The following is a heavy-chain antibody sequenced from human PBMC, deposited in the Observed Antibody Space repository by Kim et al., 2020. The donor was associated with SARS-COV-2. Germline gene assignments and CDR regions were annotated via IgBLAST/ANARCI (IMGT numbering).Heavy chain of an antibody. V-gene: IGHV6-1*01. Sequence: SQTLSLTCAISGDSVSSNSAAWNWIRQSPTRGLEWLGRTYYRSKWSNDYAVSVKSRITISPDTSKNQFSLQLNSVTPEDTAVYYCARRSSGANLGLDYWGQGTLVTVSS. D-gene: IGHD3-10*01. CDR1: GDSVSSNSAA. J-gene: IGHJ4*02. CDR2: TYYRSKWSN. CDR3: ARRSSGANLGLDY.